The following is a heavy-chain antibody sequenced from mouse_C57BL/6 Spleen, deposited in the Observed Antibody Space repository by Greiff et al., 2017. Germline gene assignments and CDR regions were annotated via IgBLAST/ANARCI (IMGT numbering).Heavy chain of an antibody. Sequence: EVKLMESGGGLVQPGGSMKLSCVASGFTFSNYWMNWVRQSPEKGLEWVAQIRLKSDNYATHYAESVKGRFTISRDDSKSSVYLQMNNLRAEDTGIYYCTGIIYWPMMDYWGQGTSVTVSS. CDR1: GFTFSNYW. D-gene: IGHD6-5*01. CDR2: IRLKSDNYAT. CDR3: TGIIYWPMMDY. J-gene: IGHJ4*01. V-gene: IGHV6-3*01.